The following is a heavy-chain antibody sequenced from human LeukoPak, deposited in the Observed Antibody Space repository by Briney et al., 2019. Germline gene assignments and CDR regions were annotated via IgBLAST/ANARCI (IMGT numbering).Heavy chain of an antibody. CDR1: GGSISSSSYY. CDR2: IYYSGST. Sequence: PSETLSLTCTVSGGSISSSSYYWGWIRQPPGKGLEWIGSIYYSGSTYYNPSLKSRVTISVDTSKNQFSLKLSSGPAAATAVYYCAREGYGSGSYSHFDYWGQGTLVTVSS. V-gene: IGHV4-39*07. D-gene: IGHD3-10*01. J-gene: IGHJ4*02. CDR3: AREGYGSGSYSHFDY.